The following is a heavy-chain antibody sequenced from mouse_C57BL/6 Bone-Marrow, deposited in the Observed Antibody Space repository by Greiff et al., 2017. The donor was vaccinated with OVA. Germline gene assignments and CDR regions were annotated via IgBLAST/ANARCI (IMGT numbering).Heavy chain of an antibody. V-gene: IGHV1-85*01. J-gene: IGHJ3*01. D-gene: IGHD1-1*01. CDR1: GYTFTSYD. Sequence: VQLQESGPELVKPGASVKLSCKASGYTFTSYDINWVQPRPGQGLEWIGWIYPRDGSTKYNEKFKGKATLTVDTSSSTAYMELHSLTSEDSAVYFCARSTTVAPFAYWGQGTLVTVSA. CDR2: IYPRDGST. CDR3: ARSTTVAPFAY.